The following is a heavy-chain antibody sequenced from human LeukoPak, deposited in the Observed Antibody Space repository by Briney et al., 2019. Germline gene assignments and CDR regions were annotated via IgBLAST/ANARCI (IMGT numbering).Heavy chain of an antibody. Sequence: SETLSLTCTVSGGSISSSSYYWGWIRQPPGKGLEWIGSIYYSGSTYYNPSLKSRVTISVDTSKNQFSLKLSSVTAADTAVYYCARDYYDSSGYHPPAHAFDIWGQGTMVTVSS. D-gene: IGHD3-22*01. V-gene: IGHV4-39*07. CDR3: ARDYYDSSGYHPPAHAFDI. CDR1: GGSISSSSYY. J-gene: IGHJ3*02. CDR2: IYYSGST.